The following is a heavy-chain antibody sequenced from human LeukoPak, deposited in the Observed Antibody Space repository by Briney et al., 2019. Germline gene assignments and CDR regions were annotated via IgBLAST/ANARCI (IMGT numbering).Heavy chain of an antibody. D-gene: IGHD3-22*01. CDR2: IYSGGST. J-gene: IGHJ4*02. V-gene: IGHV3-66*01. Sequence: PGGSLRLSCAASGFTVSSNYMSWVRQAPGKGLEWVSVIYSGGSTYYADSVKGRFTISRDNSKNTLYLQMSSLRAEDTAVYYCARDYYFDRAFDYWGQGTLVTVSS. CDR3: ARDYYFDRAFDY. CDR1: GFTVSSNY.